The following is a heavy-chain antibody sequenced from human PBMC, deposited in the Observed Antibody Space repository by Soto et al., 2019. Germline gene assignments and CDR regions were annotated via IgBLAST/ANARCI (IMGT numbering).Heavy chain of an antibody. Sequence: QVQLVQSGAEVKKPGASVKVSCKASGYTFTSYGISWVRQAPGQGLEWMGRISAYNGNTNDAQKLQGRVTMTTDTFTSTAYMELRSLRSDDTAVYYCARGGRHDSSGYYLPFSGMDVWGQGTTVTVSS. V-gene: IGHV1-18*01. CDR3: ARGGRHDSSGYYLPFSGMDV. CDR1: GYTFTSYG. D-gene: IGHD3-22*01. CDR2: ISAYNGNT. J-gene: IGHJ6*02.